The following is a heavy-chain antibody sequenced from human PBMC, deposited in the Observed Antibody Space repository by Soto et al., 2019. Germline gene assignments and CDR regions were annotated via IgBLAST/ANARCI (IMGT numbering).Heavy chain of an antibody. Sequence: QVQLVQSGAEVKKPGASVKVSCKASGYTFTSYGISWVRQAPGQGLEWMGWISAYNGNTNYAQKLQGRVTMTTDTSKSTAYMELRSLRSDDTAVYYCARDLFFLYYDILTGPHNWFDPWGQGTLVTVSS. J-gene: IGHJ5*02. CDR3: ARDLFFLYYDILTGPHNWFDP. CDR2: ISAYNGNT. V-gene: IGHV1-18*01. D-gene: IGHD3-9*01. CDR1: GYTFTSYG.